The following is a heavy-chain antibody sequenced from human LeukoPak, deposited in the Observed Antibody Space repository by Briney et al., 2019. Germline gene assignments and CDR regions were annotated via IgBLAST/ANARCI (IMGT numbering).Heavy chain of an antibody. CDR2: TSYDGSNK. V-gene: IGHV3-30-3*01. CDR1: GFTFSSYA. J-gene: IGHJ4*02. CDR3: ARDSPRMVRGVTYYFDY. Sequence: PGRSLRLSCAASGFTFSSYAMHWVRQAPGKGLEWVAVTSYDGSNKYYADSVKGRFTISRDNSKNTLYLQMNSLRAEDTAVYYCARDSPRMVRGVTYYFDYWGQGTLVTVSS. D-gene: IGHD3-10*01.